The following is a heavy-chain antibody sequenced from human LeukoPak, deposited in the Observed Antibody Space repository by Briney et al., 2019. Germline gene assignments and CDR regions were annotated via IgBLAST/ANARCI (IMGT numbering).Heavy chain of an antibody. D-gene: IGHD4-17*01. CDR3: ASAPMTTVTTDWFDP. V-gene: IGHV4-34*01. CDR2: INHIGST. J-gene: IGHJ5*02. Sequence: PSETPSLTCAVYGGSFSGYYWSWIRQPPGKGLEWIGEINHIGSTNYNPSLKSRVTISVDTSKNQFSLKLSSVTAADTAVYYCASAPMTTVTTDWFDPWGQGTLVTVSS. CDR1: GGSFSGYY.